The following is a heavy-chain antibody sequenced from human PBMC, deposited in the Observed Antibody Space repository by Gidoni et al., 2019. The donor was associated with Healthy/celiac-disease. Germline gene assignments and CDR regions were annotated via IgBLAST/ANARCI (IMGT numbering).Heavy chain of an antibody. J-gene: IGHJ5*02. CDR3: ARGGTTVTTNWFDP. CDR2: ISSSSSYI. V-gene: IGHV3-21*01. Sequence: EVQLVESGGGLVKPGGSLRLSCAASGFPFSSYSMNWVRQAPGKGLEWVSSISSSSSYIYYADSVKGRFTISRDNAKNSLYLQMNSLRAEDTAVYYCARGGTTVTTNWFDPWGQGTLVTVSS. D-gene: IGHD4-17*01. CDR1: GFPFSSYS.